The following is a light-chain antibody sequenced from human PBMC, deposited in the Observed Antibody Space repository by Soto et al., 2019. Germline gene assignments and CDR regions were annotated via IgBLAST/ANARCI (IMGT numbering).Light chain of an antibody. CDR1: SSDVGGYNY. J-gene: IGLJ1*01. V-gene: IGLV2-8*01. Sequence: QSALTQPPSASGSPGQSVTISCTGTSSDVGGYNYVSWYQQHPGKAPKLMIYEVSKRPSGVPDRFSGSKTGNTASLTVSGLLAEDEADYYCSSYAGSTVYVFGTGTKV. CDR2: EVS. CDR3: SSYAGSTVYV.